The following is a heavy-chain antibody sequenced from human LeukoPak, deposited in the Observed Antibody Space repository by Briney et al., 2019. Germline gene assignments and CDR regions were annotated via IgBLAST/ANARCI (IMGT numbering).Heavy chain of an antibody. J-gene: IGHJ4*02. D-gene: IGHD1-26*01. V-gene: IGHV1-18*01. CDR3: ARETVGATTDY. Sequence: ASVKVSCKSSGYTFNSYGITWVRQAPGQGLEWMGWIHTYNGHTNYAQKFQGRVTMTRDTSISTAYMELSRLRSDDTAVYYCARETVGATTDYWGQGTLVTVSS. CDR2: IHTYNGHT. CDR1: GYTFNSYG.